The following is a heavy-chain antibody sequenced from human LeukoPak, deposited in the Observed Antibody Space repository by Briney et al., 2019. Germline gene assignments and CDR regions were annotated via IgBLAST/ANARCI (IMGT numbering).Heavy chain of an antibody. CDR2: INPSGGST. V-gene: IGHV1-46*01. CDR3: ARALTYYDFWRTHAFDI. Sequence: ASVKVSCKASGYTFTSYYRHWVRQAPGQGLEWMGIINPSGGSTSYAQKFQGRVTMTRDMSTSTVYMELSSLRSEDTAVYYCARALTYYDFWRTHAFDIWGQGTMVTVSS. D-gene: IGHD3-3*01. CDR1: GYTFTSYY. J-gene: IGHJ3*02.